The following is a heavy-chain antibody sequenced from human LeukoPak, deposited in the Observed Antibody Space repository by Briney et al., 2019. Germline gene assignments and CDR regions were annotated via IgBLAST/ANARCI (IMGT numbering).Heavy chain of an antibody. CDR2: IYPGDSDT. CDR1: GYSFTTYW. V-gene: IGHV5-51*01. Sequence: PGESLKISCRGSGYSFTTYWIGWVRQMPGKGLEWMGIIYPGDSDTRYSPSFQGQVTMSADKSINTAYLQWSSLKASDTAMYYCARRQGCSSASCPPDSWGQGTLVTVSS. J-gene: IGHJ4*02. CDR3: ARRQGCSSASCPPDS. D-gene: IGHD2-2*01.